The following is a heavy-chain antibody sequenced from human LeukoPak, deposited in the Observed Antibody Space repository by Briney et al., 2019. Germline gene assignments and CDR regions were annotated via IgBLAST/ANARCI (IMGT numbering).Heavy chain of an antibody. CDR3: ARGYRPQGLRFDY. D-gene: IGHD4-17*01. CDR1: GGSISTYY. V-gene: IGHV4-59*01. CDR2: IYYSGST. Sequence: SETLSLTCTVSGGSISTYYWSWIRQPPGKGLEWIGYIYYSGSTNYNPSLKSRVTMSVDTPKNQFSLSLSSVTAADTAVYYCARGYRPQGLRFDYWGQGPLVTVSS. J-gene: IGHJ4*02.